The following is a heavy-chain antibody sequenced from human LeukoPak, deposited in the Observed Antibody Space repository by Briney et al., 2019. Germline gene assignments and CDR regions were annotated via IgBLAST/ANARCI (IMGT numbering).Heavy chain of an antibody. D-gene: IGHD3-16*02. CDR2: IIPIFGTA. J-gene: IGHJ4*02. CDR3: AREDYDYVWGSYRSDY. CDR1: GGTFSSYA. V-gene: IGHV1-69*05. Sequence: ASVKVSCKASGGTFSSYAISWVRQAPGQGLEWMGGIIPIFGTANYAQKFQGRVTITTDESTSTAYMELSSLRSDDTAVYYCAREDYDYVWGSYRSDYWGQGTLVTVSS.